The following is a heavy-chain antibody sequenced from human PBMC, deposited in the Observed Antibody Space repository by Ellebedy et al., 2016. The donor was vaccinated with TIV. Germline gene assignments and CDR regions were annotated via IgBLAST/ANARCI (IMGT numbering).Heavy chain of an antibody. CDR3: ARENGANSRGMDV. D-gene: IGHD4/OR15-4a*01. Sequence: SETLSLTXNVSGGSISSYYWTWIRQPAGRGLEWIGRTIISGTTNYNSSLRSRVTMSVDMSRNQFSLKLSSVTAADTAVYFCARENGANSRGMDVWGQGTAVTVSS. V-gene: IGHV4-4*07. CDR2: TIISGTT. J-gene: IGHJ6*02. CDR1: GGSISSYY.